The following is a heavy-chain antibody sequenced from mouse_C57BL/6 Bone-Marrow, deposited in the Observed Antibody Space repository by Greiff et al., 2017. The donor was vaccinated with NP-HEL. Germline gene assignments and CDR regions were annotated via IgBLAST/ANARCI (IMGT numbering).Heavy chain of an antibody. CDR3: ARGRYGSSSYWYFDV. V-gene: IGHV5-16*01. J-gene: IGHJ1*03. Sequence: EVKLVESEGGLVQPGSSMKLSCTASGFTFSDYYMAWVRQVPEKGLEWVANINYDGSSTYYLDSLKSRFIISRDNAKNILYLQMSSLKSEDTATYYCARGRYGSSSYWYFDVWGTGTTVTVSS. D-gene: IGHD1-1*01. CDR2: INYDGSST. CDR1: GFTFSDYY.